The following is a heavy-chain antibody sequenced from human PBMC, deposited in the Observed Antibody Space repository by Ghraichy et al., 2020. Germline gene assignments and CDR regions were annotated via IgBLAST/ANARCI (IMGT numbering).Heavy chain of an antibody. D-gene: IGHD2-2*01. CDR3: ARAACSSSSCYGWAYYGMDV. V-gene: IGHV3-33*01. CDR1: GFTFSSYG. CDR2: IWYDGSNK. J-gene: IGHJ6*02. Sequence: GGSLRLSCAASGFTFSSYGMHWVRQAPGKGLEWVAIIWYDGSNKYYADSVKGRFTISRDNSKNTLYLQMNSLRVEDTAVYYCARAACSSSSCYGWAYYGMDVWGQGTTVTVSS.